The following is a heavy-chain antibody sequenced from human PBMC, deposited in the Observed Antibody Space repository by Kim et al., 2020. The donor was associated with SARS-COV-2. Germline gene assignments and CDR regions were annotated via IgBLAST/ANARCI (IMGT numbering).Heavy chain of an antibody. CDR1: GGSFSGYY. J-gene: IGHJ4*02. CDR2: INHSGST. V-gene: IGHV4-34*01. Sequence: SETLSLTCAVYGGSFSGYYWSWIRQPPGKGLEWIGEINHSGSTNYNPSLKSRVTISVDTSKNQFSLKLSSVTAADTAVYYCARRGLLSRYYFDYWGQGTLVTVSS. CDR3: ARRGLLSRYYFDY.